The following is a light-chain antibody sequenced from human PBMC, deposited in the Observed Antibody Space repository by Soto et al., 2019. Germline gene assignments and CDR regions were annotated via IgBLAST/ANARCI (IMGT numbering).Light chain of an antibody. CDR3: QQYPGYT. CDR1: QSVSSSY. V-gene: IGKV3-20*01. CDR2: GAS. J-gene: IGKJ2*01. Sequence: EIVLTQSPGTLSLSPGERATLSCRASQSVSSSYLAWYQQKPGQAPRLLIYGASGRGTGIPDRFSGSGSGTDFTLTISRLEPEDFAVYYCQQYPGYTFGQGTKLEIK.